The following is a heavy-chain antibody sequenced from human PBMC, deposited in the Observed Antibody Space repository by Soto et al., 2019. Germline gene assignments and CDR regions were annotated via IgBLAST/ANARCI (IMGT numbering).Heavy chain of an antibody. CDR2: IKSKTDGGTT. J-gene: IGHJ6*02. CDR3: TTDSSGYYYYYGMDV. CDR1: GFHFSNAL. D-gene: IGHD6-19*01. Sequence: PGGSLILSCAASGFHFSNALMSWVRQAPGKGLEWVGRIKSKTDGGTTDYAAPVIGRFTISRDDSKNTLYLQMNSLKTEDTAVYYCTTDSSGYYYYYGMDVWGQGTTVTVSS. V-gene: IGHV3-15*01.